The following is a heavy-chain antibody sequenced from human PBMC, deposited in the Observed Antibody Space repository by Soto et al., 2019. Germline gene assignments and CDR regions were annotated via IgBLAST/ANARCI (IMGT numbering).Heavy chain of an antibody. D-gene: IGHD3-10*01. CDR2: IYTSGST. CDR3: ARDLKFGQADY. CDR1: GGSISSYY. J-gene: IGHJ4*02. Sequence: SETLSLTCTVSGGSISSYYWSWVRQPSGKGLEWIGRIYTSGSTNYNPSLKSRVTMSVDTSKNQFSLKLSSVTAADTAVYYCARDLKFGQADYWGQGTQVTVSS. V-gene: IGHV4-4*07.